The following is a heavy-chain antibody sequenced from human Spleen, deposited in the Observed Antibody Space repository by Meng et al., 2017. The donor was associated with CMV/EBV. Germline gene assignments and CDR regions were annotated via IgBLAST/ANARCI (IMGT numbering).Heavy chain of an antibody. D-gene: IGHD2-2*02. CDR1: GFTFSSYA. Sequence: LSLTCAASGFTFSSYAMSWVRQAPGKGLEWVSAISGSGGSTYYADSVKGRFTISRDNSKNTLYLQMNSLRAEDTAVYYCASPPYCSSTSCYRGPYYYGMDVWGQGTTVTVSS. CDR3: ASPPYCSSTSCYRGPYYYGMDV. J-gene: IGHJ6*02. CDR2: ISGSGGST. V-gene: IGHV3-23*01.